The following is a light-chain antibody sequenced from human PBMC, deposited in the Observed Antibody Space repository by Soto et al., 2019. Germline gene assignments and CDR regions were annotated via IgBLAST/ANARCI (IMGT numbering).Light chain of an antibody. CDR3: QQYGSPPFT. V-gene: IGKV3-20*01. CDR2: GAS. CDR1: QSVSSSY. Sequence: EIVLTQSPVTLSLSPWERATLSCRASQSVSSSYLAWYQQKPGQTPRLLIYGASSRATGIPDRFSGSGSGTDFTLTISRLEPEDFAVYYCQQYGSPPFTFGPGTKVDIK. J-gene: IGKJ3*01.